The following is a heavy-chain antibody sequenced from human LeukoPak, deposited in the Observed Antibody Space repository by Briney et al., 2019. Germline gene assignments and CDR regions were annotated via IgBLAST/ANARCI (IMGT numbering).Heavy chain of an antibody. CDR3: ARDWPGISLHFDL. V-gene: IGHV1-2*02. D-gene: IGHD2-15*01. CDR2: INPSSGGT. J-gene: IGHJ2*01. Sequence: GASVKVSCKASGYTFTDYYMHWVRQAPGQGLEWMGWINPSSGGTNYAQKFQGRVAMTRDTSLSTAYMDLSRLTSDDTAVYYCARDWPGISLHFDLWGRGTLITVSS. CDR1: GYTFTDYY.